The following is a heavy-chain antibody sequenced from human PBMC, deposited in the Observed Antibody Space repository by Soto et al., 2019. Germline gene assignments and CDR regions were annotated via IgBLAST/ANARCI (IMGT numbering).Heavy chain of an antibody. J-gene: IGHJ4*02. CDR2: IIPIFVTA. Sequence: SVKVSCKASGGTFSSYAISWVRQAPGQGLEWMGGIIPIFVTANYAQKFQGRVTITADESTSTAYMELSSLRSEDTAGYYFARAAGGYSSSWSLPYHWDYWGQGTLVTVPS. V-gene: IGHV1-69*13. CDR3: ARAAGGYSSSWSLPYHWDY. CDR1: GGTFSSYA. D-gene: IGHD6-13*01.